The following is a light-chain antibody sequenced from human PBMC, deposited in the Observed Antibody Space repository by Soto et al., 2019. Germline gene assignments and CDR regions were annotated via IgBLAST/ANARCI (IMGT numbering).Light chain of an antibody. CDR1: QSISNW. CDR2: GAS. Sequence: DIQMTQSPSTLSASAGDRATITCRAGQSISNWLAWYQQKPGKPPKVLIYGASNLQSGVPPRFSGSGSGTDFTLAISSLQPEDSATYYCLQDINYPWTFGQGTKVDNK. V-gene: IGKV1-5*01. J-gene: IGKJ1*01. CDR3: LQDINYPWT.